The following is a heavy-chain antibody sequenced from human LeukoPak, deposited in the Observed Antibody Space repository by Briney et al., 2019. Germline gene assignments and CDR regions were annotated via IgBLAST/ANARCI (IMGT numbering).Heavy chain of an antibody. CDR1: GFTFSSYA. Sequence: QPGASLRLSRAASGFTFSSYAMSWVRQAPGKGLEWVSAISGGGGSTYYADSVKGRFTISRDNSKNTLYLQMNSLRAEDTAVYYCATPDYGDYFFDYWGQGTLVTVSS. CDR2: ISGGGGST. CDR3: ATPDYGDYFFDY. V-gene: IGHV3-23*01. J-gene: IGHJ4*02. D-gene: IGHD4-17*01.